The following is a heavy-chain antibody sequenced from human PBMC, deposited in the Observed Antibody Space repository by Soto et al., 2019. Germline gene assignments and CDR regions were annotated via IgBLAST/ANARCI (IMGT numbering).Heavy chain of an antibody. J-gene: IGHJ4*02. V-gene: IGHV3-23*01. Sequence: EVQLLESGGGLVQPGGSLRLSCAASGFTFSSYAMSWVRQAPGKGLKWVSAISGSGGSTYYADSVKGRFTISRDNSKNTLYLQMNSLRAEDTAVYYCAKDLLPYGDSDYWGQGTLVTVSS. CDR3: AKDLLPYGDSDY. CDR1: GFTFSSYA. CDR2: ISGSGGST. D-gene: IGHD4-17*01.